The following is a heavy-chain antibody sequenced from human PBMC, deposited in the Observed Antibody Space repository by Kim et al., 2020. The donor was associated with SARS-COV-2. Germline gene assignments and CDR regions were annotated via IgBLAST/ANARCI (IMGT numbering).Heavy chain of an antibody. J-gene: IGHJ4*02. CDR3: AKEHTLVLPYCSGGSCYPGGFDY. CDR1: GFTFSSYA. Sequence: GGSLRLSCAASGFTFSSYAMSWVRQAPGKGLEWVSAISGSGGSTYYADSVKGRFTISRDNSKNTLYLQMNSLRAEDTAVYYCAKEHTLVLPYCSGGSCYPGGFDYWGQGTLVTVSS. CDR2: ISGSGGST. D-gene: IGHD2-15*01. V-gene: IGHV3-23*01.